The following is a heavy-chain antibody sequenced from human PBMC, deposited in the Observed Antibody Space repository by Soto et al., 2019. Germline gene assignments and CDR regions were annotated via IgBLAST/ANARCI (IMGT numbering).Heavy chain of an antibody. CDR3: AKETPLKRRYYDTRGYYYFDY. D-gene: IGHD3-22*01. J-gene: IGHJ4*02. CDR1: GFTLSNYG. V-gene: IGHV3-30*18. CDR2: ISFDGSNE. Sequence: QVQLVESGGGVVQPGRSLRLSCAASGFTLSNYGMNWVRQAPGKGLEWVAVISFDGSNEYYADPVKGRFTISRDNSKNTLYLQMNSLGTEDTAVYYCAKETPLKRRYYDTRGYYYFDYWGQGTLVTVSS.